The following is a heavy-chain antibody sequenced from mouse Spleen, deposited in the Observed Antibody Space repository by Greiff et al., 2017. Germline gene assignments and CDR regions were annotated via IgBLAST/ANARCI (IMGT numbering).Heavy chain of an antibody. J-gene: IGHJ2*01. CDR1: GYTFTSYW. CDR3: ARRGGWLLFDY. D-gene: IGHD2-3*01. V-gene: IGHV1-52*01. CDR2: IDPSDSET. Sequence: VQLQQSGAELVRPGSSVKLSCKASGYTFTSYWMHWVKQRPIQGLEWIGNIDPSDSETHYNQKFKDKATLTVDKSSSTAYMQLSSLTSEDSAVYYCARRGGWLLFDYWGQGTTLTVSS.